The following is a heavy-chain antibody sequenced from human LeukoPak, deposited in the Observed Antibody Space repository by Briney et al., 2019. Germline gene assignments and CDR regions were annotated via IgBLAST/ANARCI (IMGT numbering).Heavy chain of an antibody. CDR1: GGSISSYY. J-gene: IGHJ4*02. V-gene: IGHV4-59*01. Sequence: SETLSLTCTVSGGSISSYYRSWIRQPPGKGLEWIGYIYYSGSTNYNPSLKSRVTISVDTSKNQFSLKLSSVTAADTAVYYCARGEWEPGTDYWGQGTLVTVSS. D-gene: IGHD1-26*01. CDR3: ARGEWEPGTDY. CDR2: IYYSGST.